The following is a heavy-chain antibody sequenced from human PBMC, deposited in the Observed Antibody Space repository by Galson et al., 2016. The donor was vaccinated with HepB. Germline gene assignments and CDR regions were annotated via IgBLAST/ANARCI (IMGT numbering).Heavy chain of an antibody. CDR2: IYSGGST. CDR3: VKEGAWFGGDWFDP. Sequence: SLRLSCAASGFTVSSNYMTWVRQDPGKGLEWVSVIYSGGSTFYADSVKGRFTIYRHNSQNTLYLQMNNLRVEDTAVYYCVKEGAWFGGDWFDPWGQGTLVIVSS. D-gene: IGHD3-10*01. J-gene: IGHJ5*01. CDR1: GFTVSSNY. V-gene: IGHV3-53*01.